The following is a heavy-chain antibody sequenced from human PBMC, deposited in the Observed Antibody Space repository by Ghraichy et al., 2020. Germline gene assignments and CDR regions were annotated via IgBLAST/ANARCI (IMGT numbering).Heavy chain of an antibody. Sequence: SQTLSLTCTVSGGSISSGYYYWTWIRQPPGKGLEWIGYIYYSGSTYYNPSLKSRVSISEDTSKNQFSLKLSSVTAADTAVYNCARGKAVAGTLYDYWGQGTLLTVPS. CDR1: GGSISSGYYY. V-gene: IGHV4-30-4*01. J-gene: IGHJ4*02. CDR3: ARGKAVAGTLYDY. CDR2: IYYSGST. D-gene: IGHD6-19*01.